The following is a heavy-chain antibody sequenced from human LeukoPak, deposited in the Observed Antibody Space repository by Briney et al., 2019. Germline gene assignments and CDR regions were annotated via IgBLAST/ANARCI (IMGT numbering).Heavy chain of an antibody. CDR2: FYPDDPDT. CDR3: ARWQGGSGWYDAFDI. D-gene: IGHD6-19*01. Sequence: GESLKISCKGSGYSFNDYWIGWVRQMPGKGLEWMGIFYPDDPDTRYSPSFQGHVTISADKSLSTAYLHWSSLRASDTAMYYCARWQGGSGWYDAFDIWGQGTMVTVSS. V-gene: IGHV5-51*01. CDR1: GYSFNDYW. J-gene: IGHJ3*02.